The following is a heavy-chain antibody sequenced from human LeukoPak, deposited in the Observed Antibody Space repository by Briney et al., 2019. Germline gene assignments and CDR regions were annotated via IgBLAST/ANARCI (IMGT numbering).Heavy chain of an antibody. CDR3: AKFGATYYGLWNGYFPPLDN. Sequence: GGSLRLSCAASGFTFSTYAMNWVRQAPGKGLEWVSTINGAGTSTYHADSVKGRFTISRDNSRNTLYLRMHSLRAEDTAVYYCAKFGATYYGLWNGYFPPLDNWGQGTLVTVSS. V-gene: IGHV3-23*01. CDR1: GFTFSTYA. D-gene: IGHD3-3*01. J-gene: IGHJ4*02. CDR2: INGAGTST.